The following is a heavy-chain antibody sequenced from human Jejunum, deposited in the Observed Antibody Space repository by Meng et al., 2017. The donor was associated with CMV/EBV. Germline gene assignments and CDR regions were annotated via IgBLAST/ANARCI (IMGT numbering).Heavy chain of an antibody. J-gene: IGHJ5*01. CDR2: VNPNSGKT. V-gene: IGHV1-8*01. CDR1: GYTFNNYD. CDR3: ARRRNWFDS. Sequence: KVACKASGYTFNNYDIYWVRQATGQGPEWMGWVNPNSGKTGYAQKFQGRLIMSRNSSIDTAYMELSSLRSDDTAVYYCARRRNWFDSWGQGTLVTSPQ.